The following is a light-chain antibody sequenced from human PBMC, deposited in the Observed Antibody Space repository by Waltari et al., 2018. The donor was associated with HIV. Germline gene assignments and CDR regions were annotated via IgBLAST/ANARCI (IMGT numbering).Light chain of an antibody. Sequence: EIVLTESPATLSVSPGERVTLSCRASQSVSRNLDWNNQKPGQSPRLVLYGASTMAPGIPARFSGSGSDSEFTLTISGLMSEDFAVSFCQQYNKPPPGISFGQGTRLETK. V-gene: IGKV3-15*01. CDR3: QQYNKPPPGIS. CDR2: GAS. J-gene: IGKJ5*01. CDR1: QSVSRN.